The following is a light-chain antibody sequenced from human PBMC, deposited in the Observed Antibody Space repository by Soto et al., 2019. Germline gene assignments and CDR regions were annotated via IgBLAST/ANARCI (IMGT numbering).Light chain of an antibody. J-gene: IGLJ1*01. Sequence: QSALTQPASVSGSPGQSITISCTGTSSDIGGYNYVSWYQQHPGKAPKLIIYEVSNRPSEVSNRCSGSKSGNTASLTISGLKAEDEADYYCSSYTSSSTPYVFGTGTKLTVL. CDR3: SSYTSSSTPYV. V-gene: IGLV2-14*01. CDR2: EVS. CDR1: SSDIGGYNY.